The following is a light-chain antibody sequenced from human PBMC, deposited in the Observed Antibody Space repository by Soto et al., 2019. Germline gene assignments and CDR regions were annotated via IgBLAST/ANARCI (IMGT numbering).Light chain of an antibody. CDR1: SSDVGAYNF. CDR3: RSFGGSTPLFV. Sequence: QSALTQPPSASGSPGQSVTISCTGTSSDVGAYNFVSWYQQLPGKAPKLMIYEVTKRPSGVPDRFSGSKSGNTASLTVSGFPGWGGGGYYLRSFGGSTPLFVFGTGTKGTLL. V-gene: IGLV2-8*01. CDR2: EVT. J-gene: IGLJ1*01.